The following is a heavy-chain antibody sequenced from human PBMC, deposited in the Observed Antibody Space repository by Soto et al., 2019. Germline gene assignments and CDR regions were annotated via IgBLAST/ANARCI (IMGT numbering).Heavy chain of an antibody. V-gene: IGHV6-1*01. Sequence: QALSISCAISGERVSSNSGAWNWIRQSPSRGLEWLGWTFYKSKWYFHYAVSVKSRITISPDTSKNQFSLQLNPVTPEDTAVYYCARIPFGANWFDPWGQGTLVTVSS. CDR1: GERVSSNSGA. D-gene: IGHD2-15*01. CDR2: TFYKSKWYF. J-gene: IGHJ5*02. CDR3: ARIPFGANWFDP.